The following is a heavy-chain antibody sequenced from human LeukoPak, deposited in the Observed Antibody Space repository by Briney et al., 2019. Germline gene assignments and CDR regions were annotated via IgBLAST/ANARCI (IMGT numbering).Heavy chain of an antibody. V-gene: IGHV3-23*01. CDR1: GFTFSSYA. J-gene: IGHJ4*02. CDR2: ISGSGGST. CDR3: AKDRSDYAPYYFDY. D-gene: IGHD4-17*01. Sequence: GGSLRLSCAAFGFTFSSYAMNWVRQAPGKGLEWVSAISGSGGSTYYAGSVKGRFTISRDNSKNTLYLQMNSLRAEDTAVYYCAKDRSDYAPYYFDYWGQGTLVTVSS.